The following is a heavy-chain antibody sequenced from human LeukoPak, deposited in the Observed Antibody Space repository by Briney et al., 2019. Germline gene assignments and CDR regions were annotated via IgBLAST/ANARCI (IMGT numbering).Heavy chain of an antibody. Sequence: GEPLKISCKGSGYSFTSYWIGWVRQMPGKGLEWMGIIYPGDSDTRYSPSFQGQVTISADKSISTAYLQWSSLKASDTAMYYCARSPTRFIGVVPPYNWFDPWGQGTLVTVSS. CDR1: GYSFTSYW. CDR3: ARSPTRFIGVVPPYNWFDP. D-gene: IGHD2-2*01. J-gene: IGHJ5*02. V-gene: IGHV5-51*01. CDR2: IYPGDSDT.